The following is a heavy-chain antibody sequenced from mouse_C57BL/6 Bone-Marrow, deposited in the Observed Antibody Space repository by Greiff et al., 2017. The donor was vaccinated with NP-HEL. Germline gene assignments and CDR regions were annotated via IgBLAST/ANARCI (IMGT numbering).Heavy chain of an antibody. CDR2: IDPNSGGT. J-gene: IGHJ1*03. D-gene: IGHD1-1*01. CDR1: GYTFTSYW. CDR3: ARDYYGSRGWYFDV. V-gene: IGHV1-72*01. Sequence: QVQLQQPGADLVKPGASVKLSCKASGYTFTSYWMHWVKQRPGRGLEWIGRIDPNSGGTKFNEKFKTKATLTVDKPSSTAYMQLSSLTSEDSAVYYWARDYYGSRGWYFDVWGTGTTVTVSS.